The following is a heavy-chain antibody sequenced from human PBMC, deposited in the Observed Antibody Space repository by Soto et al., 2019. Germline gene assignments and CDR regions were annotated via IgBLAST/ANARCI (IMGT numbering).Heavy chain of an antibody. CDR2: IYPDDSDI. Sequence: GESLKISCKGSGLSFTSYWIAWVRQMPGNGLEWMGIIYPDDSDIRYSPSFQGQVTFSADKSIDTAYLQWSSLKASDTAMYYCARQLLGSGSFYFDYWGQGTQLTVSS. CDR3: ARQLLGSGSFYFDY. CDR1: GLSFTSYW. J-gene: IGHJ4*02. V-gene: IGHV5-51*01. D-gene: IGHD3-10*01.